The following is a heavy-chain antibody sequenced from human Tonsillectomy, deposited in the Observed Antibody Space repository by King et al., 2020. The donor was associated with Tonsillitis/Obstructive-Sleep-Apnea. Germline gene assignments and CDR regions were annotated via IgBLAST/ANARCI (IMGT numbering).Heavy chain of an antibody. V-gene: IGHV3-74*01. D-gene: IGHD3-10*01. Sequence: VQLVESGGGLVQPGGSLRLSCAAAGFPFRSYWMQWVRQAPGKGLVWVLLINSDGSATAYADSVKGRFTVSRDNAKSTLYLQMNSLRAEDAAVYYCARVDYASGPLDHWGQGALVTVSS. CDR1: GFPFRSYW. CDR2: INSDGSAT. J-gene: IGHJ4*02. CDR3: ARVDYASGPLDH.